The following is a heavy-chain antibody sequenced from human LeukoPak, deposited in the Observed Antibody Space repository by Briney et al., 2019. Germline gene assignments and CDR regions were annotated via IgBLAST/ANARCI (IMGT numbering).Heavy chain of an antibody. Sequence: GWSLRLCCAASGFTFSSCGMHWVRQAPGKGLEWVAFIRYDGSNKYYADSVKGRFTISRDNSKQTWNLQINSLRPEDTAVYYCARVGAEAVAGTGLDYWGQGTLVTVSS. D-gene: IGHD6-19*01. CDR2: IRYDGSNK. J-gene: IGHJ4*02. V-gene: IGHV3-30*02. CDR1: GFTFSSCG. CDR3: ARVGAEAVAGTGLDY.